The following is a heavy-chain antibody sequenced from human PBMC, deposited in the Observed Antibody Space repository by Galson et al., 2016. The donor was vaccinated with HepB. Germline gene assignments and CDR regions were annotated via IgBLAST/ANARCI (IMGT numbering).Heavy chain of an antibody. V-gene: IGHV3-23*01. J-gene: IGHJ6*02. CDR3: AKDQGRDYLPFTYYYYGMDV. CDR2: ISGSGTNS. D-gene: IGHD5-12*01. CDR1: GFTFNNYA. Sequence: SLRLSCAVSGFTFNNYAMNWVRQAPGKGLEWVSIISGSGTNSYYADSVRGRFTITRDSSKNTLYLQMNSLRAEDTAGYYCAKDQGRDYLPFTYYYYGMDVWGQGTTVTVSS.